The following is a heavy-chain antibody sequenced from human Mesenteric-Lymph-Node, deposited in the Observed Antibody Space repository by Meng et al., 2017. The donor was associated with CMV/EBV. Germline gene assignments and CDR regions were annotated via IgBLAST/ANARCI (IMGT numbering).Heavy chain of an antibody. CDR1: GFTFSSYW. CDR2: ISSSSSYI. CDR3: ARRPTSG. V-gene: IGHV3-21*01. J-gene: IGHJ4*02. Sequence: GESLKISCVASGFTFSSYWMHWVRQAPGKGLEWVSSISSSSSYIYYADSVKGRFTISRDDAKNSLFLQMSSLRVEDTAMYFCARRPTSGWGQGTLVTVSS. D-gene: IGHD3-10*01.